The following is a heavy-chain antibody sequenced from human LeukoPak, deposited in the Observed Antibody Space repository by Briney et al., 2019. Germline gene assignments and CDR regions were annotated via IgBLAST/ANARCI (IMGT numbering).Heavy chain of an antibody. CDR2: TYYSGST. CDR1: GGSISGYY. Sequence: PSETLSLTCTVSGGSISGYYWSWIRQPPGKGLEWIGYTYYSGSTNYNPSLKSRVTISVDTSKNQFSLKLSSVTAADTAVYYCARGCSAGTPHNWFDPWGQGTLVTVSS. CDR3: ARGCSAGTPHNWFDP. V-gene: IGHV4-59*01. J-gene: IGHJ5*02. D-gene: IGHD6-13*01.